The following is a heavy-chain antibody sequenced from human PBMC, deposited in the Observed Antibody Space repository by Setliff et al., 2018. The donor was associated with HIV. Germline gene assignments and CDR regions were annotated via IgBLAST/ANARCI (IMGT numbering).Heavy chain of an antibody. CDR2: IKSKTDGGTT. Sequence: GESLKISCAGSRLTFSSDDMNWVRQAPGKGLEWVGRIKSKTDGGTTDYAAPVKGRFTISRDDSKNTLYLQMNSLKTEDTAVYYCTTDGVAATPDGMDVWGQGTTVTVSS. CDR3: TTDGVAATPDGMDV. V-gene: IGHV3-15*01. CDR1: RLTFSSDD. D-gene: IGHD2-15*01. J-gene: IGHJ6*02.